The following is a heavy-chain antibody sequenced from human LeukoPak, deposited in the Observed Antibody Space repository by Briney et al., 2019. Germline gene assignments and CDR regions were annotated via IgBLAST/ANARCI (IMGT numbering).Heavy chain of an antibody. CDR3: ARDTSTTVVNPLGY. CDR1: GYTFSSYG. J-gene: IGHJ4*02. D-gene: IGHD4-23*01. Sequence: ASVKVSCKASGYTFSSYGISWVRQAPGQGLEWMGWINAYNGNTNYAQKFQGRVTMTRDTSTSTVYMELSSLRSEDTAVYYCARDTSTTVVNPLGYWGQGTLVTVSS. V-gene: IGHV1-18*01. CDR2: INAYNGNT.